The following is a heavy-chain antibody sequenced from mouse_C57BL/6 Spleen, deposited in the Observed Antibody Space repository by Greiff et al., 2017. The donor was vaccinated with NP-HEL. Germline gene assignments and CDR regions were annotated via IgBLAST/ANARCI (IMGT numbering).Heavy chain of an antibody. CDR3: ARDLDDYDGYFDV. CDR2: IYPGDGDT. Sequence: QVHVKQSGAELVKPGASVKISCKASGYAFSSYWMNWVKQRPGKGLEWIGQIYPGDGDTNYNGKFKGKATLTADKSSSTAYMQLSSLTSEDSAVYFCARDLDDYDGYFDVWGTGTTVTVSS. D-gene: IGHD2-4*01. CDR1: GYAFSSYW. J-gene: IGHJ1*03. V-gene: IGHV1-80*01.